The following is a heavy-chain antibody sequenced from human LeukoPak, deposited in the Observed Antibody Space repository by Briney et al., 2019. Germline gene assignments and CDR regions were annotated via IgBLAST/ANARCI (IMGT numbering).Heavy chain of an antibody. CDR2: IYPGDSDT. V-gene: IGHV5-51*01. D-gene: IGHD3-10*01. J-gene: IGHJ4*02. Sequence: GESLKISCKGSGYSFTSYWIGWVRQMPGKGLEWMGIIYPGDSDTRYSPSFQGQVTISADKSISTAYLQWSSLKASDTAMYYCARQESYYYGSGSYNYWGQGTLVTVSS. CDR3: ARQESYYYGSGSYNY. CDR1: GYSFTSYW.